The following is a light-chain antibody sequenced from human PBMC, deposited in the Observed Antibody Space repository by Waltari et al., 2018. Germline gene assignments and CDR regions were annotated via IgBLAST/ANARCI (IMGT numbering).Light chain of an antibody. Sequence: QSALTQPASVSGSPGQSITISCTGTSSDVGAYNYVSWYQKHPGKAHKLIIYDVSNRPSGVSNLFSCSKSGNTASLTISGLQAEDEADYYGSSYTSSSAVVFGGGTKLTVL. CDR1: SSDVGAYNY. CDR3: SSYTSSSAVV. V-gene: IGLV2-14*03. J-gene: IGLJ2*01. CDR2: DVS.